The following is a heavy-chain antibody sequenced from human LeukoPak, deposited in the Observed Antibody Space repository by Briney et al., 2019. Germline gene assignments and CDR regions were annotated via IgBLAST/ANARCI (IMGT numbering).Heavy chain of an antibody. V-gene: IGHV1-46*01. CDR3: AGGVDYDSSAFISPFDY. CDR1: GNSFTNYY. D-gene: IGHD3-22*01. CDR2: NNPSGSIT. Sequence: ASVKVSCKASGNSFTNYYMHWVRQAPGQGLEWMGINNPSGSITRFAQKFQGRVTMTRDTSTSTVYMELSSLRSEDTAVYYCAGGVDYDSSAFISPFDYWGQGTLITVSS. J-gene: IGHJ4*02.